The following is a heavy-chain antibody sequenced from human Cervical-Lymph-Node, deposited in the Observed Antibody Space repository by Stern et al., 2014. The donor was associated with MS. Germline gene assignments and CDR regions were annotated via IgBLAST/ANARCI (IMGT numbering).Heavy chain of an antibody. Sequence: EVQLVEPGGGLVRPGGSLRLSCAASGFSFNDYSMTWVRQAPGKGLEWVSCIDGGSSVVSSVDSLKGRFTISRDNARNSVFLQMNSLRHEDTAVYYCARVSHYFDSSGQPPFDYWGQGILVTVSS. J-gene: IGHJ4*02. CDR2: IDGGSSVV. V-gene: IGHV3-48*02. D-gene: IGHD3-22*01. CDR1: GFSFNDYS. CDR3: ARVSHYFDSSGQPPFDY.